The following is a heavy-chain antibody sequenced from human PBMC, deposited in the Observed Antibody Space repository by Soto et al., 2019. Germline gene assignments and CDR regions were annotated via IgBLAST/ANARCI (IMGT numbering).Heavy chain of an antibody. D-gene: IGHD3-10*01. V-gene: IGHV3-74*01. CDR1: GFTFSSYW. CDR3: ARVKHDYGSGRPGQFDY. CDR2: INSDGSST. J-gene: IGHJ4*02. Sequence: EVQLVESGGGLVQPGGSLRLSCAASGFTFSSYWMPWVRQAPGKGLVGVSRINSDGSSTSYADSVKGRFTITRDNAKNTLYLQMNSMIAEDTAVYYCARVKHDYGSGRPGQFDYWGQGTLVTVSS.